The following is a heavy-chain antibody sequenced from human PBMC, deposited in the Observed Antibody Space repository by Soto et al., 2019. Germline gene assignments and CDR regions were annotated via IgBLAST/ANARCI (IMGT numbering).Heavy chain of an antibody. Sequence: QVQLVESGGGVVQPGRSLRLSCAASGFTFSNFGMQWVRQAPGKGLEWVASISYDGNIKYSADSVKGRFTISRDNSKNTLYLQMNSLRSEDTAVYYCAKCWGPVTAAVDDYWGQGTLVTVSS. V-gene: IGHV3-30*18. CDR1: GFTFSNFG. J-gene: IGHJ4*02. CDR3: AKCWGPVTAAVDDY. D-gene: IGHD6-13*01. CDR2: ISYDGNIK.